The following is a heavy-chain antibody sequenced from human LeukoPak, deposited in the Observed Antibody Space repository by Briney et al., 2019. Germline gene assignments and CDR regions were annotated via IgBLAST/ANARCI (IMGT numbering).Heavy chain of an antibody. Sequence: GGSLRLSCAASGFSFSSQWMCWVRQAPGKGLEWVAIINQGGTGKYYVDSVKGRFTISRDNAENSLYLQMSSLRAEDTAVYYCAREYYFYLMDGWGEGTTVTVSS. V-gene: IGHV3-7*01. CDR2: INQGGTGK. CDR3: AREYYFYLMDG. CDR1: GFSFSSQW. J-gene: IGHJ6*03.